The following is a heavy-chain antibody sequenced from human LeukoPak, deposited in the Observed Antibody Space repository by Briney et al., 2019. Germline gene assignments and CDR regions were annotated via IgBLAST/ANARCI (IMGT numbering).Heavy chain of an antibody. V-gene: IGHV3-33*06. Sequence: GRSLRLSCAASGFTFSSYGMHWVRQAPGKGLEWVAVIWYDGSNKYYADSVKGRFTISRDNSKNTLYLQMNSLRAEDTAVYYCAKDGLGYSGYDEPLDYWGQGTLVTVSS. CDR1: GFTFSSYG. CDR2: IWYDGSNK. J-gene: IGHJ4*02. D-gene: IGHD5-12*01. CDR3: AKDGLGYSGYDEPLDY.